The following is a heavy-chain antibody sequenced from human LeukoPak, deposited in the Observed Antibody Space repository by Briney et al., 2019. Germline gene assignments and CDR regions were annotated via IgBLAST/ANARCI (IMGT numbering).Heavy chain of an antibody. CDR2: ISLSGLT. V-gene: IGHV4-4*02. J-gene: IGHJ4*02. CDR3: SRESGAFSPFGY. Sequence: PSETLSLTCGVSGGSISSTNWWGWVRQPPGQGLEWIGEISLSGLTNYNPSLKSRVTMSLDKSKNHLSLNLTSVTAADTAVYYCSRESGAFSPFGYWGQGTLVTVSS. CDR1: GGSISSTNW. D-gene: IGHD1-26*01.